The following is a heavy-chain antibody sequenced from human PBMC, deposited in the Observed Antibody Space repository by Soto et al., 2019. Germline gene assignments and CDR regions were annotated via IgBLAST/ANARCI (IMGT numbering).Heavy chain of an antibody. J-gene: IGHJ4*02. Sequence: EVQLLESGGGLVQPGGSLRLSCAASGFTFSSFAMTWVRQAQGKGLEWVSSLTGSGDRTYYADSVKGRFTISRDNXMNTRYRQMNSLRADDTALYYCAKGTAVATGDMAYWGQGTLVTVSS. CDR3: AKGTAVATGDMAY. CDR2: LTGSGDRT. V-gene: IGHV3-23*01. D-gene: IGHD5-12*01. CDR1: GFTFSSFA.